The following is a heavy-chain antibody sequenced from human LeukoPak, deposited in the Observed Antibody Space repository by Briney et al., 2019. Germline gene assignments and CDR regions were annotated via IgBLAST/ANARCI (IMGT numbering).Heavy chain of an antibody. Sequence: GGSLRLSCAASGFTFSSYEMNWVRQAPGQGLEWVSGIRHGDGRTYYADSVRGRFTISSDIFKNTLYLQMNGLRADDTALYYCAKGLERESRLDSWGQGTLVTVSS. CDR1: GFTFSSYE. D-gene: IGHD1-1*01. J-gene: IGHJ5*01. V-gene: IGHV3-23*01. CDR2: IRHGDGRT. CDR3: AKGLERESRLDS.